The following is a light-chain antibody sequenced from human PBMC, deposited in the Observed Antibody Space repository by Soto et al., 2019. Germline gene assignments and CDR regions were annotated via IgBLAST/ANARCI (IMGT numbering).Light chain of an antibody. CDR1: SSDVGANGF. CDR3: SSYTTSSTYV. CDR2: EVS. V-gene: IGLV2-14*01. J-gene: IGLJ1*01. Sequence: QSVLTQPASVSGSPGQSITISCTGTSSDVGANGFVSWYQQHPGKAPKLMMYEVSNRPSGVSDHFSGSKSGNTASLTISGLQAEDEADYYCSSYTTSSTYVFGTGTKVTVL.